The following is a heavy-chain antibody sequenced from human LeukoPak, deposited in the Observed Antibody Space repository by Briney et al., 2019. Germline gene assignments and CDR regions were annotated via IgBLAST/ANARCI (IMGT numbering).Heavy chain of an antibody. CDR2: IKEDGSEK. J-gene: IGHJ4*02. CDR1: GFTLSNYW. Sequence: PGGSLRLSCVASGFTLSNYWMTWVRQAPGKGLEWVANIKEDGSEKYYVDSVKGRFTISRDNAKNSLYLQMNSLRVEDTATYYCARETLNGGQVVPANYWGQGTLVTVSS. CDR3: ARETLNGGQVVPANY. D-gene: IGHD2-2*01. V-gene: IGHV3-7*01.